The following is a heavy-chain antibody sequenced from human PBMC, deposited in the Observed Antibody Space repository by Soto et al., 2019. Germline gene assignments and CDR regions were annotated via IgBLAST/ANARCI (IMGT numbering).Heavy chain of an antibody. CDR1: GYIFINYG. CDR2: INVYNGNT. CDR3: ARGPDPTYSDY. V-gene: IGHV1-18*01. Sequence: QVQVVQSGAEVKKPGASVKVSCKASGYIFINYGISWVRQAPGQGLEWMGWINVYNGNTNYAEKIQGRVTMTTDTATSTAYMELKRLKSDDTAVYFCARGPDPTYSDYWGQGTLVTVSS. J-gene: IGHJ4*02.